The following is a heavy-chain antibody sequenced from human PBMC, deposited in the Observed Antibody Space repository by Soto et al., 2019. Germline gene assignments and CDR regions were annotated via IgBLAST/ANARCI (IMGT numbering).Heavy chain of an antibody. CDR1: GFTFSSYG. V-gene: IGHV3-33*01. CDR3: ARDASSSWYPLYYFDY. CDR2: IWYDGSNK. J-gene: IGHJ4*02. Sequence: PGGSLRLSCAASGFTFSSYGMHWVRQAPGKGLEWVAVIWYDGSNKYYADSVKGRFTISRDNSKNTLYLQMNSLRAEDTAVYYCARDASSSWYPLYYFDYWGQGTLVTISS. D-gene: IGHD6-13*01.